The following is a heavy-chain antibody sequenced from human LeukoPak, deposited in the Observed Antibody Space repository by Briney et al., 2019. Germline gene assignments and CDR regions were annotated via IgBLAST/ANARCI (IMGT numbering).Heavy chain of an antibody. CDR3: PNPTAYCGGDCYPDYFDF. V-gene: IGHV3-23*01. Sequence: QSGGSLRLSCAASGFTFSSYAMSWVRKAPRPGLERVSAISGSCGSTYYANSVNGRFTISRDNSKNTLYLQKNSLRAEDTAVYYFPNPTAYCGGDCYPDYFDFWGQGPLVTVSS. CDR2: ISGSCGST. CDR1: GFTFSSYA. J-gene: IGHJ4*02. D-gene: IGHD2-21*02.